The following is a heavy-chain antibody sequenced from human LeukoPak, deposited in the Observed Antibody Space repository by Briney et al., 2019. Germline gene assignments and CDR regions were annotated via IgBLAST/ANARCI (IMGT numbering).Heavy chain of an antibody. CDR3: ARFVGVRGGYYFYGMGV. D-gene: IGHD2-21*01. J-gene: IGHJ6*02. CDR1: GFTFSDYN. V-gene: IGHV3-21*01. Sequence: GGSLRLSCAVSGFTFSDYNMAWVRQAPGMGLEWVSSISTSSNYIFYADSVKGRFTISRDNARNSFFLQMNSLRADDTAVYYCARFVGVRGGYYFYGMGVWGQGTTVTVSS. CDR2: ISTSSNYI.